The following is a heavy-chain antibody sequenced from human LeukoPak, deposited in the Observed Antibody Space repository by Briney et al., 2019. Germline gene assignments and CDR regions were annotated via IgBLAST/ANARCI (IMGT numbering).Heavy chain of an antibody. CDR2: IKSKTDGGTT. J-gene: IGHJ3*02. Sequence: PGGSLRLSCAASGFTFSNAWMSWVRQAPGKGLEWVGRIKSKTDGGTTDYAAPVKGRFTISRDDSKNTLYLQMNSLKTEDTAVYYCTTTSPVLLWFGELTSDPTYDAFDIWGQGTMVTVSS. CDR1: GFTFSNAW. D-gene: IGHD3-10*01. V-gene: IGHV3-15*01. CDR3: TTTSPVLLWFGELTSDPTYDAFDI.